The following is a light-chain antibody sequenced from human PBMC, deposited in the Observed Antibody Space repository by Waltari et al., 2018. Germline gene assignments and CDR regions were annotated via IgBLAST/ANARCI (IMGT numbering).Light chain of an antibody. V-gene: IGKV3D-15*01. Sequence: DIAMTQSPATLSLSPGERATLSCRASQSANRNLAWYKQKPGQPPRLLIYGVSSRATGIPDRFTGSGSGMEFTLTISSLEPEDVGIYHCQQSIQWPYTFGQGTKVEIK. CDR3: QQSIQWPYT. CDR2: GVS. J-gene: IGKJ2*01. CDR1: QSANRN.